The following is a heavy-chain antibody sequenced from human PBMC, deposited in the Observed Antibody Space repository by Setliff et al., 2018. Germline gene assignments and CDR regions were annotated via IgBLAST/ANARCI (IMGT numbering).Heavy chain of an antibody. D-gene: IGHD3-22*01. CDR3: AKDTHYYSSSGYYCFDY. V-gene: IGHV3-30*02. Sequence: GGSLRLSCAASGFTFNDYGLTWLRRVPGKGLEWVAYIRHDGSNENYADSVKGRFTVSRDNSRNTLFLQMNSLRAEDTAVYYCAKDTHYYSSSGYYCFDYWGQGTLVTVSS. J-gene: IGHJ4*02. CDR1: GFTFNDYG. CDR2: IRHDGSNE.